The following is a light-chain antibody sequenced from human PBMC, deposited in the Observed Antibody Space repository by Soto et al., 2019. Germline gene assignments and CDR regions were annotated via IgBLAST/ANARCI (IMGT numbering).Light chain of an antibody. CDR2: AAS. Sequence: AIQLTQSPSSLYASVGDRVTITCRASQAIRTALGWYQQKPGKVPKLLIYAASILQSGVPSRFSGSGSGTDFTLTISTLQPEDSATYYCQQANSFPWTFGQGTKVDIK. V-gene: IGKV1-6*01. CDR3: QQANSFPWT. CDR1: QAIRTA. J-gene: IGKJ1*01.